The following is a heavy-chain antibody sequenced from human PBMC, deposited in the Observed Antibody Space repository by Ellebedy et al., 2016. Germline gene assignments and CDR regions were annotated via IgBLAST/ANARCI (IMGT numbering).Heavy chain of an antibody. V-gene: IGHV4-34*01. Sequence: SETLSLTXTVSGGSISSYYWSWIRQPAGKGLEWIGEINHSGSTNYNPYLKSRVTISVDTSKNQFSLKLSSVTAADTAVYYCARRTAARKGRYYYYMDVWGKGTTVTVSS. D-gene: IGHD6-6*01. CDR2: INHSGST. J-gene: IGHJ6*03. CDR1: GGSISSYY. CDR3: ARRTAARKGRYYYYMDV.